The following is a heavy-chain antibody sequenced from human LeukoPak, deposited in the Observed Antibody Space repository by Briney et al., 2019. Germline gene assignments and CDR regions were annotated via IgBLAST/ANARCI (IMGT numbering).Heavy chain of an antibody. CDR3: ARGVNYCSGGSCYWDNWFDP. CDR1: GGSISSGGYY. J-gene: IGHJ5*02. Sequence: SQTLSLTCTVSGGSISSGGYYWSWIRQPPGKGLEWIGYIYHSGSTYYNPSLKSRVTISVDRSKNQFSLKLSSVTAADTAVYYCARGVNYCSGGSCYWDNWFDPWGQGTLVTVSS. CDR2: IYHSGST. D-gene: IGHD2-15*01. V-gene: IGHV4-30-2*01.